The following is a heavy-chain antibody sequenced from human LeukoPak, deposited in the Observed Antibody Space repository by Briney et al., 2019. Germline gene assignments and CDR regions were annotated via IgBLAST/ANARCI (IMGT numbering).Heavy chain of an antibody. CDR3: ARSSWGSYYPLFDY. CDR2: IWYDGTNK. Sequence: GGSLRLSCAASGLTFTRYWMHWVRQAPGKGLEWVAVIWYDGTNKYYADSVKGRFTISRDNSKNTLYLQMNSLRAEDTAVYYCARSSWGSYYPLFDYWGQGTLVTVSS. V-gene: IGHV3-33*08. J-gene: IGHJ4*02. D-gene: IGHD3-10*01. CDR1: GLTFTRYW.